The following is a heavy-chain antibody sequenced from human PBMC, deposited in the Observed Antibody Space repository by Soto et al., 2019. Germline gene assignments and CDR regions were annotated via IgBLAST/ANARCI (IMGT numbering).Heavy chain of an antibody. D-gene: IGHD2-15*01. CDR1: GYTFIRYA. Sequence: QVQLVQSGAEERKPGASVKLSCRASGYTFIRYAIHWVRQAPGQRLEWMGWVNPATGHTEYSQKFQGRVTITRDTSAKTGYMELSSLRSEDTAVYYCAREGWVLDDWGPGTLVTVSS. CDR2: VNPATGHT. V-gene: IGHV1-3*05. CDR3: AREGWVLDD. J-gene: IGHJ4*02.